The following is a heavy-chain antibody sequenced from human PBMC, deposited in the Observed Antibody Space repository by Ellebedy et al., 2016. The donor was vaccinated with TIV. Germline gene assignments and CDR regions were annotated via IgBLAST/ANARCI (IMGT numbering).Heavy chain of an antibody. CDR3: VKEHDSSGYYYGELDY. J-gene: IGHJ4*02. V-gene: IGHV3-64D*09. CDR1: GFTFSSYA. CDR2: ISSNGGST. D-gene: IGHD3-22*01. Sequence: PGGSLRLSCSASGFTFSSYAMHWVRQAPGKGLEYVSAISSNGGSTYYADSVKGRFTISRDNSKNTLYLQMSSLRAEDTAVYYCVKEHDSSGYYYGELDYWGQGTLVTVSS.